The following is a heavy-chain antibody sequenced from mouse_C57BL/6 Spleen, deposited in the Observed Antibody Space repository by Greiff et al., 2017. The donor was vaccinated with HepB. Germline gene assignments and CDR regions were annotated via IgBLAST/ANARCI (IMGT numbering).Heavy chain of an antibody. CDR2: ISDGGSYT. CDR3: GRFSAGSSYGAMDY. D-gene: IGHD1-1*01. Sequence: DVHLVESGGGLVKPGGSLKLSCAASGFTFSSYALSWVRQTPEKRLEWVATISDGGSYTYYPDNVKGRFTISTNNAKNNLYLQMSHLKSEYTAVYYGGRFSAGSSYGAMDYWGQGTSVTVSS. CDR1: GFTFSSYA. J-gene: IGHJ4*01. V-gene: IGHV5-4*01.